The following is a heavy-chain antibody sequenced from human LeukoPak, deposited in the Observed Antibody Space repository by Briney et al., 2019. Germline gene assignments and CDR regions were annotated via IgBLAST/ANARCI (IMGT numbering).Heavy chain of an antibody. J-gene: IGHJ3*02. Sequence: GASVKVSCKASGGTFSSYAISWVRQAPGQGLEWMGGIIPIFGTANYAQKFQGRVTITADESTSTAYMELSSLRSEDTAVYYCARVPGYNWKNDAFDIWGQGTMVTVSS. CDR2: IIPIFGTA. CDR3: ARVPGYNWKNDAFDI. V-gene: IGHV1-69*13. D-gene: IGHD1-1*01. CDR1: GGTFSSYA.